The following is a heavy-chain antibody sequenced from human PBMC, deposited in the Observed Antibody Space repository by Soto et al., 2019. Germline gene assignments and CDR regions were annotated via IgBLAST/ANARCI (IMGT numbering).Heavy chain of an antibody. V-gene: IGHV3-30*18. CDR3: AKEKNDFWSGYYITGWFDP. J-gene: IGHJ5*02. Sequence: GGSLRLSCAASGFTFSSYGMHWVRQAPGKGLEWVEVISDDGSNKYYADSVKGRFTISRDNSKNTLYLQMNSLRAEDTAVYYCAKEKNDFWSGYYITGWFDPWGQGTLVTVSS. CDR1: GFTFSSYG. D-gene: IGHD3-3*01. CDR2: ISDDGSNK.